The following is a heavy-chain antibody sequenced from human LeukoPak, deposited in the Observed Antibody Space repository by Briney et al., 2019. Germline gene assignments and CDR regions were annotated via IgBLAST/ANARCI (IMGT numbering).Heavy chain of an antibody. D-gene: IGHD3-10*01. V-gene: IGHV4-38-2*02. Sequence: SETLSLTCTVSGYSISSGYYWGWIRQPPGKGLEWIGSTYHSGSTYYNPSLKSRVTISVDTSKNQFSLKLSSVTAADTAVYYCAMVRGVAYVDYWGQGTLVTVSS. CDR3: AMVRGVAYVDY. CDR2: TYHSGST. CDR1: GYSISSGYY. J-gene: IGHJ4*02.